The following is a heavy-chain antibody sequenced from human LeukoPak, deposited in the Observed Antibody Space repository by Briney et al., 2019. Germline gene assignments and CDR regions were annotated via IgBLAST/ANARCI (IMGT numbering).Heavy chain of an antibody. D-gene: IGHD2/OR15-2a*01. J-gene: IGHJ2*01. CDR2: IYYSGST. Sequence: SETLSLTCTVSGGSITTSSYYWGWIRQPPGKGLEWIGIIYYSGSTYYNPSLKGRVTISVDTSKNQFSLKLSSVTAADTAVYYCARAFRARYLDLWGRGTLVTVSS. CDR3: ARAFRARYLDL. CDR1: GGSITTSSYY. V-gene: IGHV4-39*01.